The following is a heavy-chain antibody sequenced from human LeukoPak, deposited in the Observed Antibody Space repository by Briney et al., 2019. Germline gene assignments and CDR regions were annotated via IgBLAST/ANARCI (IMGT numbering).Heavy chain of an antibody. CDR3: AKDSLRYDDTAMIWGTNWFDP. CDR2: ISSSSSYI. CDR1: GFTFSSYS. V-gene: IGHV3-21*04. J-gene: IGHJ5*02. Sequence: GGALRLSCAASGFTFSSYSMNWVRQALGKGLEWGSSISSSSSYIYYADAVKGRFTISRDNSKNTLYLQMHSLRAEDTAVYYCAKDSLRYDDTAMIWGTNWFDPWGQGTLVTVSS. D-gene: IGHD5-18*01.